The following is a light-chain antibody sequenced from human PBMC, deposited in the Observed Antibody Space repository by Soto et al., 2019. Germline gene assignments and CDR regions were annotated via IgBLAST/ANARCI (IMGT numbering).Light chain of an antibody. CDR3: HQYSSAPYT. J-gene: IGKJ2*01. CDR1: QTIGNIF. V-gene: IGKV3-20*01. Sequence: EIVLTQSPGTLSLSPGETATLSCRASQTIGNIFLFWYQQKPGQAPRLLIYGASSRATGIPARFSGSGSGTDFTLTINRLEPEDFAVYYCHQYSSAPYTFGQGTNLAIK. CDR2: GAS.